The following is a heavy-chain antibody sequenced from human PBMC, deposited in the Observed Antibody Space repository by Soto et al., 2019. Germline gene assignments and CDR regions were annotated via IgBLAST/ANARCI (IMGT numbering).Heavy chain of an antibody. CDR1: GFTFSSYA. Sequence: GGSLRLSCAASGFTFSSYAMSWVRQAPGKGLEWVSAISGSGGSTYYADSVKGRFTISRDNSKNTLYLQMNSLRAEDTAVYYCAKCVETYDSSGYSYYYYGMDVWGQGTTVTVSS. CDR2: ISGSGGST. V-gene: IGHV3-23*01. CDR3: AKCVETYDSSGYSYYYYGMDV. D-gene: IGHD3-22*01. J-gene: IGHJ6*02.